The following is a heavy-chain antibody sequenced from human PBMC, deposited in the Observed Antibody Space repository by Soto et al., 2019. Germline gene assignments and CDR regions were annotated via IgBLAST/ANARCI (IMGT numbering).Heavy chain of an antibody. D-gene: IGHD5-12*01. Sequence: QVQLVESGGGVVQPGTSLRLSCAASGFPFSSYGMHWVRQAPGKGLEWVALISYDGSDKYYVDSVKGRFTIFRDNSKNTLYLQMGSLRAEDTAVYYCAKAPTIKYYFDFWGQGILVTVSS. CDR3: AKAPTIKYYFDF. CDR2: ISYDGSDK. CDR1: GFPFSSYG. V-gene: IGHV3-30*18. J-gene: IGHJ4*02.